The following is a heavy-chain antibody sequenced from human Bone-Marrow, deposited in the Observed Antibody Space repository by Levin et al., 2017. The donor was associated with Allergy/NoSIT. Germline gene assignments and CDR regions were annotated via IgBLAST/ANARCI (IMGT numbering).Heavy chain of an antibody. CDR3: TRVGPGTYQTYYYGMDV. CDR1: GFSFGDYA. Sequence: GGSLRLSCTTSGFSFGDYAMSWFRQVPGKGLEWVGFIRSRAYGETTEYAASVKGRFTISRDDSKTYLKMNSLKTEDTAVYYCTRVGPGTYQTYYYGMDVWGRGTTVLVSS. CDR2: IRSRAYGETT. D-gene: IGHD1-26*01. V-gene: IGHV3-49*03. J-gene: IGHJ6*02.